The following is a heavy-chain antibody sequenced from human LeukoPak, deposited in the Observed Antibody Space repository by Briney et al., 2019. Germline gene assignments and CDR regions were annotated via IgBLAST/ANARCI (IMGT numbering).Heavy chain of an antibody. CDR3: ARGGQQAWFDP. Sequence: SETLSLTCTVSGGSINSYYWSWIRQPPGKGLEWIGEINHSGSTNYNPSLKSRVTISVDTSKNQFSLKLSSVTAADTAVYYCARGGQQAWFDPWGQGTLVTVSS. CDR2: INHSGST. D-gene: IGHD6-13*01. V-gene: IGHV4-34*01. J-gene: IGHJ5*02. CDR1: GGSINSYY.